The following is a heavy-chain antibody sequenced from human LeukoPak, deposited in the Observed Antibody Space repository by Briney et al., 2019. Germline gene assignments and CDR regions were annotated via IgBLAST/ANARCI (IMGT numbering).Heavy chain of an antibody. Sequence: ASVKVSCKASGGTFSSYAISWVRQAPGQGLEWMGRIIPILGIANYAQKFQGRVTITADKSTSTAYMELSSLRSEDTAVYYCASFHPPTEPSTWGQGTMVTVSS. CDR1: GGTFSSYA. J-gene: IGHJ3*01. D-gene: IGHD1-26*01. CDR2: IIPILGIA. V-gene: IGHV1-69*04. CDR3: ASFHPPTEPST.